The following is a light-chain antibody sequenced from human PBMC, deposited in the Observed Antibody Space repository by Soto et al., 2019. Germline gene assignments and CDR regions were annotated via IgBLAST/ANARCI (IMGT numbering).Light chain of an antibody. Sequence: QSALTQPASVSGSPGQSITISCTGTSSPVGGFNVVSWYQQHPGKAPKVIIYEGIKRPSGVSNRFSGSNSGSTASLTISGLQAEDEADYYCCSYVGATTYVFGTGTKLTVL. CDR2: EGI. V-gene: IGLV2-23*01. J-gene: IGLJ1*01. CDR3: CSYVGATTYV. CDR1: SSPVGGFNV.